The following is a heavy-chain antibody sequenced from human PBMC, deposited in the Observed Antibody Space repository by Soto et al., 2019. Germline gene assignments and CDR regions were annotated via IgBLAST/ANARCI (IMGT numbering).Heavy chain of an antibody. CDR2: IYWDDDK. Sequence: QITLKESGPTLVKPTQTLTLTCTFSGFSLSTSGVGVGWIRQPQGKALEWLALIYWDDDKRYSPSLKSRLTITKDTSKNQVVLTMTNMDPVDTATYYCAHRVAAAGTLDDAFDIWGQGTMVTVSS. CDR1: GFSLSTSGVG. CDR3: AHRVAAAGTLDDAFDI. J-gene: IGHJ3*02. D-gene: IGHD6-13*01. V-gene: IGHV2-5*02.